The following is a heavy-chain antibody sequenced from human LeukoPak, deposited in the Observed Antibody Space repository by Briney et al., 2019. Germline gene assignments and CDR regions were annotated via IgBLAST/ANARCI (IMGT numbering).Heavy chain of an antibody. Sequence: SETLSLTCAVYGGSFSGYYWSWIRQPPGKGLEWIGEINHSGSTNYNPSLKSRVTISVDTSKNQFSLKLSSVTAADTAVYYCARLELAGEVIDYWGQGTLVTVSS. D-gene: IGHD3-10*01. CDR3: ARLELAGEVIDY. J-gene: IGHJ4*02. V-gene: IGHV4-34*01. CDR2: INHSGST. CDR1: GGSFSGYY.